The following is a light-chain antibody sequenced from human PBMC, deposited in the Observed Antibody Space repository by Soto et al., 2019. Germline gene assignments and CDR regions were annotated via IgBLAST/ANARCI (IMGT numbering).Light chain of an antibody. Sequence: EIVLTQSPGTLSLSPGERATLSCRASQSISSSFLAWYQQKPGQAPRLLIFGASSRATGIPDRFRGSGSGTDFTLTISRLEPEDVAVYYCQQYGASPGYTFGQGTKLEIK. J-gene: IGKJ2*01. CDR3: QQYGASPGYT. V-gene: IGKV3-20*01. CDR2: GAS. CDR1: QSISSSF.